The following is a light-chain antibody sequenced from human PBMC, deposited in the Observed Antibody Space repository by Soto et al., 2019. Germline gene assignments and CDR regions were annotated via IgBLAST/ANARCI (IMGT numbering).Light chain of an antibody. CDR2: DAS. V-gene: IGKV3-11*01. J-gene: IGKJ4*01. Sequence: EIVLTQSPANLSLSPGDRATLSCRASQSVSSYLAWYQQKPGQAPRLLVYDASNRATGIPTRFSGSGSGTDFTLTISNLEPEDFAVYYCQQHISWPLTFGGGTKVDIK. CDR1: QSVSSY. CDR3: QQHISWPLT.